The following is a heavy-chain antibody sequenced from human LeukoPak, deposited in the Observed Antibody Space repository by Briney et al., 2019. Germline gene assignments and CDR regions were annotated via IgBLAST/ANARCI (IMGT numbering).Heavy chain of an antibody. Sequence: GGSLRLSCAASGFIFSSYAMPWVRQAPGKGLEWVAVISYDGSNTDYADSVKGRFTISRDNSKNALYLQMNSLRAGDTAVYYCARCRDYNFWSGSAVDYWGQGTLVTVSS. V-gene: IGHV3-30-3*01. CDR2: ISYDGSNT. D-gene: IGHD3-3*01. CDR3: ARCRDYNFWSGSAVDY. J-gene: IGHJ4*02. CDR1: GFIFSSYA.